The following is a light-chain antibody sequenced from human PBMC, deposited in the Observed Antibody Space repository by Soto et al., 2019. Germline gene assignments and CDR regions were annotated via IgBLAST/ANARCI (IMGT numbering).Light chain of an antibody. CDR2: EVS. V-gene: IGLV2-14*01. CDR3: SSYTSGNTWA. J-gene: IGLJ3*02. Sequence: QSALTQPASVSGSPGQSITISCTGTSSDVGGYDYVSWYQQHPGKAPKLMIYEVSNRPSGVSNRFSGSKSGNTASLTISGLQADDETDYYCSSYTSGNTWAFGGGTKLTVL. CDR1: SSDVGGYDY.